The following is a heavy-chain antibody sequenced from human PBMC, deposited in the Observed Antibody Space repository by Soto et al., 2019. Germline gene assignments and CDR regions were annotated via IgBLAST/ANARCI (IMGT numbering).Heavy chain of an antibody. CDR2: VYWDDDR. J-gene: IGHJ3*01. D-gene: IGHD3-16*02. Sequence: QITLKESGPTLVKPTQTLTLTCTFSGFSLTSRTVGVSWIRQPPGKALEWLAVVYWDDDRRYSPSLRDRLTITKDTSKNQVVLIMTNMDPVDTATYYCAHHMITYGGVIADDAFDFWGPGTMVTVSS. CDR1: GFSLTSRTVG. CDR3: AHHMITYGGVIADDAFDF. V-gene: IGHV2-5*02.